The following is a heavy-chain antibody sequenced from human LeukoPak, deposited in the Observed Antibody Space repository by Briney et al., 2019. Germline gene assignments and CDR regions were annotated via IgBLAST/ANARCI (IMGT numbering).Heavy chain of an antibody. V-gene: IGHV4-59*08. CDR3: ARLVTFYDFWSGYYLDYGMDV. CDR2: IYYSGST. Sequence: PSETLSLTRTVSGGSISSYYWSWIRQPPGKGLEWIGYIYYSGSTNYNPSLKSRVTISVDTSKNQFSLKLSSVTAADTAVYYCARLVTFYDFWSGYYLDYGMDVWGQGTTVTVSS. D-gene: IGHD3-3*01. CDR1: GGSISSYY. J-gene: IGHJ6*02.